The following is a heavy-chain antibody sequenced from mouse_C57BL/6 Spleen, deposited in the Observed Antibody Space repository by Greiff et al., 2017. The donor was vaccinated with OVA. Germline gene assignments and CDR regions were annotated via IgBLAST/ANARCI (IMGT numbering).Heavy chain of an antibody. CDR3: ARHTYYGSSPYYFDY. J-gene: IGHJ2*01. V-gene: IGHV5-6*01. CDR2: ISSGGSYT. D-gene: IGHD1-1*01. CDR1: GFTFSSYG. Sequence: EVMLVESGGDLVKPGGSLKLSCAASGFTFSSYGMSWVRQTPDKRLEWVATISSGGSYTYSPDSVKGRFTISRDNAKNTLYLQMSSLKSEDTAMYYCARHTYYGSSPYYFDYWGQGTTLTVSS.